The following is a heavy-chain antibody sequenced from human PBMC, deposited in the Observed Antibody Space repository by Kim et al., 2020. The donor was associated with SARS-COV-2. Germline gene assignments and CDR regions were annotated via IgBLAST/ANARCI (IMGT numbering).Heavy chain of an antibody. CDR2: IYFSGST. V-gene: IGHV4-4*02. D-gene: IGHD5-12*01. Sequence: SETLSLTCDVSGGSISSSKWWTWVRQPPGKGLEWIGEIYFSGSTKYNPSLKSRVTMSVDKSKNQFSLKLTSVTAADTAVYYCAEVATVYWYFDLWGRGTLVTVSS. CDR1: GGSISSSKW. CDR3: AEVATVYWYFDL. J-gene: IGHJ2*01.